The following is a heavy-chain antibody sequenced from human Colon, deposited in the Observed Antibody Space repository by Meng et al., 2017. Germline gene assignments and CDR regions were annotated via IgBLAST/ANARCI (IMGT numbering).Heavy chain of an antibody. D-gene: IGHD3-22*01. CDR1: GYSISSGYY. CDR2: IYHSGST. Sequence: GSLRLSCTVSGYSISSGYYWGWIRQPPGKGLEWIGSIYHSGSTYYNPSLKSRVTISVDTSKNQFSLKLSSVTAADTAVYYCARALYSYDSSGHHDYWGQGTLVTVSS. CDR3: ARALYSYDSSGHHDY. J-gene: IGHJ4*02. V-gene: IGHV4-38-2*02.